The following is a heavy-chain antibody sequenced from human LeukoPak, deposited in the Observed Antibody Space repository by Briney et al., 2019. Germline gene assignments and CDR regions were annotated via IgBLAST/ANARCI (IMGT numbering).Heavy chain of an antibody. J-gene: IGHJ4*02. V-gene: IGHV3-23*01. Sequence: GGSLRLSCAASGFTFSSYAMSWVRQAPGKGLEWVSAISGSGDNTYFADSVKGRFTISRDNSKNTLYLQMRSPRAEDAAVYYCAKGPLIEVAGTTWDYWGQGTLVTVSS. D-gene: IGHD6-19*01. CDR3: AKGPLIEVAGTTWDY. CDR2: ISGSGDNT. CDR1: GFTFSSYA.